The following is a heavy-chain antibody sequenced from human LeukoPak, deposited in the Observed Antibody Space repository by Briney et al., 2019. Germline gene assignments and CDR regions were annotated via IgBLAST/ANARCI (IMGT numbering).Heavy chain of an antibody. V-gene: IGHV3-21*01. CDR1: GFTFSSYS. CDR2: ISSSSSYI. J-gene: IGHJ4*02. D-gene: IGHD3-16*02. Sequence: PGGSLRLSCAASGFTFSSYSMNWVRHAPGKGLEWVSSISSSSSYIYYADSVKGRFTISRDNAKNSLYLQMNSLRAEDTAVYYCARGIRLGELSIYRTNERYYFDYWGQGTLVTVSS. CDR3: ARGIRLGELSIYRTNERYYFDY.